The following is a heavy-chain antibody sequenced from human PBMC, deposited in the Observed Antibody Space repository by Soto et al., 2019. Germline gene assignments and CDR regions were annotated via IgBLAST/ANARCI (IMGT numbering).Heavy chain of an antibody. Sequence: SGESLKISCKGSGYSFTSYWISWVRQMPGKGLEWMGIIYPGDSDTRYSPSFQGQVTISADKSISTAYLQWSSLKASDTAMYYCARHGGDYYDSSGYYSPYGMDVWGQGTTVTVSS. CDR1: GYSFTSYW. V-gene: IGHV5-51*01. CDR3: ARHGGDYYDSSGYYSPYGMDV. D-gene: IGHD3-22*01. J-gene: IGHJ6*02. CDR2: IYPGDSDT.